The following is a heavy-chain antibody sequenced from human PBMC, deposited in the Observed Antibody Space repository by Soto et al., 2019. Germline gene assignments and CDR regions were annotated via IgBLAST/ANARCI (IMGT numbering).Heavy chain of an antibody. D-gene: IGHD2-8*01. CDR3: ARVLMVYGHFDY. CDR2: IYSGGSK. CDR1: GFTVSSNY. Sequence: EVQLVEAGGGLVQPGGSLRLSCAASGFTVSSNYISWVCQAPGKGLWWVAVIYSGGSKYYADAGKGRFTSSRHNSKNTLYLQMNSLRAEDTAVYYCARVLMVYGHFDYWGQGTLVTVSS. V-gene: IGHV3-53*04. J-gene: IGHJ4*02.